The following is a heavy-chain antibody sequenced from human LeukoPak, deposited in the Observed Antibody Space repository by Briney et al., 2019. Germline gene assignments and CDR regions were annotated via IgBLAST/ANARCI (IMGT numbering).Heavy chain of an antibody. CDR1: GFTFSSYW. Sequence: PVGSLRLSCAASGFTFSSYWMSWVRQAPGKGLEWVANIKQDGSEKYYVDSVKGRFTISRDNAKNSLYLQMNSLRAEDTAVYYCARDGVQEWELPDIDYWGQGTLVTVSS. V-gene: IGHV3-7*01. CDR2: IKQDGSEK. J-gene: IGHJ4*02. D-gene: IGHD1-26*01. CDR3: ARDGVQEWELPDIDY.